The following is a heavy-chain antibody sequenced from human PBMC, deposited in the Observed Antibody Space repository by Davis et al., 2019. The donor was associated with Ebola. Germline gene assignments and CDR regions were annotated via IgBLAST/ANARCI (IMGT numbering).Heavy chain of an antibody. CDR2: IYTSGST. D-gene: IGHD2-2*03. CDR3: ARDFWSGYCSSTSCYFPYSYGMDV. V-gene: IGHV4-61*02. Sequence: PSETLSLTCTVSGGSISSGRYYWSWIRQPAGKGLEWIGRIYTSGSTNYNPSLKSRVTMSVDTSKNQFSLKLSSVTAADTAVYYCARDFWSGYCSSTSCYFPYSYGMDVWGQGTTVTVSS. J-gene: IGHJ6*02. CDR1: GGSISSGRYY.